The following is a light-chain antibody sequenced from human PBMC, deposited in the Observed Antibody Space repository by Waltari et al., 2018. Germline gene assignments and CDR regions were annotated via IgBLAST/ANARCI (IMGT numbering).Light chain of an antibody. J-gene: IGLJ3*02. V-gene: IGLV3-19*01. CDR2: GKN. CDR1: RLRSYY. Sequence: SSELTQDPAVSVALGQTVRSTCPGDRLRSYYARWYQQKPGQAPVLVIYGKNNRPSGIPDRFSGSSSGNTASLTITGAQAEDEADYYCNSRDSSGNHWVFGGGTKLTVL. CDR3: NSRDSSGNHWV.